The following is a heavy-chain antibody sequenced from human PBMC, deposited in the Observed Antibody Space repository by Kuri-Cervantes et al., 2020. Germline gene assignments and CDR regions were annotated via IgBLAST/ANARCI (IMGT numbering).Heavy chain of an antibody. CDR1: GLTFSGYG. D-gene: IGHD1-26*01. Sequence: GESLKISCAASGLTFSGYGIHWVRQAPGKGLEWVAVIWHDGSTKYYVDSVRGRFIISRDISKNTVYLQMHSLRVEDTAVYFCAKGPRSGNFPDYYYYYMDVWSKGTTVTVSS. V-gene: IGHV3-30*02. CDR3: AKGPRSGNFPDYYYYYMDV. CDR2: IWHDGSTK. J-gene: IGHJ6*03.